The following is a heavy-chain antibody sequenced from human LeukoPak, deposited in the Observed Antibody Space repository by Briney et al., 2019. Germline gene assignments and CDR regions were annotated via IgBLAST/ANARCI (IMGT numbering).Heavy chain of an antibody. CDR3: VKVGYCSSTSCYPEYFQH. CDR1: GFSFSNYA. Sequence: GGSLRLSCAASGFSFSNYAIHWVRQAPGKGLEWVAVISYDGSNKYYADSVKGRFTISRDNSKNTLYLQMSSLRAEDTAVYYCVKVGYCSSTSCYPEYFQHWGQGTLVTVSS. CDR2: ISYDGSNK. D-gene: IGHD2-2*01. J-gene: IGHJ1*01. V-gene: IGHV3-30*14.